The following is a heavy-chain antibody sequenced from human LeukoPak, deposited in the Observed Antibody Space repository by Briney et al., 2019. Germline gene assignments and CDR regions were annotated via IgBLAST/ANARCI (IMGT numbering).Heavy chain of an antibody. D-gene: IGHD3-16*02. J-gene: IGHJ4*02. CDR2: ISPYIGNT. Sequence: ASVKVSCKASGYTFTKYDIHWVRQAPGQGLEWMGWISPYIGNTYYSQKLQGRVTMTTDTSTTTAYMELSSLRSEDTAVYYCAAELSNDKRLDYWGQGTLVTVSS. V-gene: IGHV1-18*01. CDR3: AAELSNDKRLDY. CDR1: GYTFTKYD.